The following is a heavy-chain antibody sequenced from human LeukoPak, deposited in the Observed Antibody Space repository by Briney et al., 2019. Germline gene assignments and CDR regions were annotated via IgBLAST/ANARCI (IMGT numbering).Heavy chain of an antibody. J-gene: IGHJ4*02. CDR3: ARDASALY. D-gene: IGHD2-2*01. V-gene: IGHV3-30*02. CDR2: IQDDGRRT. Sequence: GGSLRLSCEASGFTFSRYGMHWVRQAPGKGLEWVAFIQDDGRRTEYADSVKGRFTISRDNARDSLYLQMNSLRDDDTSVYFCARDASALYWGRGTLVTVSS. CDR1: GFTFSRYG.